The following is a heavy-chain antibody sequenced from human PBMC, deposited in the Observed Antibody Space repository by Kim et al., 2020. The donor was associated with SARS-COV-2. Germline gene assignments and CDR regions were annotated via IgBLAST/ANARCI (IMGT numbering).Heavy chain of an antibody. CDR1: GYTFTSYD. CDR3: ARGGVVTIFGVVIIRWFDP. D-gene: IGHD3-3*01. Sequence: ASVKVSCKASGYTFTSYDINWVRQATGQGLEWMGWMNPNSGNTGYAQKFQGRVTMTRNTSISTAYMELSSLRSEDTAVYYCARGGVVTIFGVVIIRWFDPWGQRTLVTVSS. J-gene: IGHJ5*02. CDR2: MNPNSGNT. V-gene: IGHV1-8*01.